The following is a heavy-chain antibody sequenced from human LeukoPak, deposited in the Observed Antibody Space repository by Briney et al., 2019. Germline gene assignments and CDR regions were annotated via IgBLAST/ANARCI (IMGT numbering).Heavy chain of an antibody. CDR2: INHSGST. V-gene: IGHV4-34*01. CDR3: ARSPGYSYGYLSTIVFDY. J-gene: IGHJ4*02. CDR1: GGSFSGYY. Sequence: PETLSLTCAVYGGSFSGYYWSWIRQPPGKGLEWIGEINHSGSTNYNPSLKSRVTISVDTSKNQFSLKLSSVTAADTAVYYCARSPGYSYGYLSTIVFDYWGQGTLVTVSS. D-gene: IGHD5-18*01.